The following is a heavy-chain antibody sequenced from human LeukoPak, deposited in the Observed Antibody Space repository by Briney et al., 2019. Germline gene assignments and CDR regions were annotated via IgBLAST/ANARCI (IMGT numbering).Heavy chain of an antibody. CDR1: GGSISSGGSDYY. Sequence: SETLSLTCTVSGGSISSGGSDYYWGWIRQPPGKGLDWIGSISDSGRTYYNPSLKSRVTVSVDTSKNQFSLNLSSVTAADTAVYYCAGQFGSGLWYFDLWGRGTLVTVSS. D-gene: IGHD3-10*01. J-gene: IGHJ2*01. V-gene: IGHV4-39*01. CDR3: AGQFGSGLWYFDL. CDR2: ISDSGRT.